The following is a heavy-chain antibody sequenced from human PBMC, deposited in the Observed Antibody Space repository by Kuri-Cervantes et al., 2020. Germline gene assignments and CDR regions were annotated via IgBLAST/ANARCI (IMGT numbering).Heavy chain of an antibody. CDR3: ARDPETGTEPYYGMDV. Sequence: GESLKISCAASGFTFSNAWMSWVRQAPGKGLEWVSYISSSSSTIYYADSVKGRFTISRDNAKNSLYLQMNSLRDEDTAVYYCARDPETGTEPYYGMDVWGQGTTVTVSS. J-gene: IGHJ6*02. CDR1: GFTFSNAW. V-gene: IGHV3-48*02. CDR2: ISSSSSTI. D-gene: IGHD1-7*01.